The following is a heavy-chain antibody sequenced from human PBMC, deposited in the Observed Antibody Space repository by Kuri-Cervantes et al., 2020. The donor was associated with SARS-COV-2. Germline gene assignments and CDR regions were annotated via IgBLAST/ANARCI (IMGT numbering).Heavy chain of an antibody. CDR2: IYYSGST. D-gene: IGHD3-16*01. CDR1: GGSISSYY. J-gene: IGHJ4*02. Sequence: SETLSLTCTVSGGSISSYYWSWIRQPPGKGLEWIGYIYYSGSTNYNPSLKSRVTTSVDTSKNQFSLKLSSVTAADTAVYYCASGSQFFRVWVYWGQGTLVTVSS. CDR3: ASGSQFFRVWVY. V-gene: IGHV4-59*01.